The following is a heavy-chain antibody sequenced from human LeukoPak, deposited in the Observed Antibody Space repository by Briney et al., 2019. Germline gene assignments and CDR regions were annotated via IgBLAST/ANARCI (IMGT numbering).Heavy chain of an antibody. CDR3: ARESTLVTPGVFDY. Sequence: GGSLRLSCAASGFTVSSNYMSWVRQAPGKGLEWVSVIYADSSTFYTDSVKGRFTISRDNSKNTVYLQMNSLRGDDTALYYCARESTLVTPGVFDYWGQGTLVTVSS. CDR1: GFTVSSNY. V-gene: IGHV3-66*01. CDR2: IYADSST. D-gene: IGHD2-21*02. J-gene: IGHJ4*02.